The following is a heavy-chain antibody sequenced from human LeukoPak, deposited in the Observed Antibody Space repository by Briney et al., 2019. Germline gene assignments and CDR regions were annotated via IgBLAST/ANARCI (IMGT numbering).Heavy chain of an antibody. J-gene: IGHJ4*02. Sequence: PSETLSLTCAVYGGSFSGYYWSWIRQPPGKGLEWIGEINHSGSTNYNPSLKSRVTISVDTSKNQFSLKLSSVTAADTAVYYCARHRGWLQFGFDYWGQGTLVTVSS. V-gene: IGHV4-34*01. CDR1: GGSFSGYY. CDR2: INHSGST. D-gene: IGHD5-24*01. CDR3: ARHRGWLQFGFDY.